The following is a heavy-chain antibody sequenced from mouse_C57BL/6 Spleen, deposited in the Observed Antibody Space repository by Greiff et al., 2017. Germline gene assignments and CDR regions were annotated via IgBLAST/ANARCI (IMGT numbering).Heavy chain of an antibody. V-gene: IGHV1-66*01. CDR3: ARHYGSSYLFDY. CDR1: GYSFTSYY. CDR2: IYPGSGNT. Sequence: QVQLQQSGPELVKPGASVKISCKASGYSFTSYYIHWVKQRPGQGLEWIGWIYPGSGNTKYNEKFKGKATLTADTSSSTAYMQLSSLTSEDSAVYYCARHYGSSYLFDYWGQGTTLTVSS. J-gene: IGHJ2*01. D-gene: IGHD1-1*01.